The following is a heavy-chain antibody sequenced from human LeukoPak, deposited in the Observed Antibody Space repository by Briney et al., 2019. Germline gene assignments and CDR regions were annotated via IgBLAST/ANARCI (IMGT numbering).Heavy chain of an antibody. CDR1: GFTFSTYA. CDR3: ARKERVWGSYRLTLFDY. Sequence: GGSLRLSCAASGFTFSTYAMHWVRQAPGKGLEWVAVISYDGSNTYYADSVKGRFTISRDNSKNTLSLQMKSLRAEDTAVYYCARKERVWGSYRLTLFDYWGQGTLVTVSS. J-gene: IGHJ4*02. CDR2: ISYDGSNT. D-gene: IGHD3-16*02. V-gene: IGHV3-30*04.